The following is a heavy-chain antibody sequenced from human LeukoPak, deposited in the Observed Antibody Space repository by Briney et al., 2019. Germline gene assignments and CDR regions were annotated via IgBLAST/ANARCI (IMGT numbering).Heavy chain of an antibody. CDR1: GFTSTKYW. V-gene: IGHV5-51*01. D-gene: IGHD3-16*01. CDR2: IFPAESKT. J-gene: IGHJ5*02. Sequence: GDSLKISCKGSGFTSTKYWMGWVRQMPGKGLEWMGIIFPAESKTRYSPSFEGQVTISADTSIDTTYLQWTSLRASDTAIYYCASARRGDYFWLFDPWGQGTLVTVSS. CDR3: ASARRGDYFWLFDP.